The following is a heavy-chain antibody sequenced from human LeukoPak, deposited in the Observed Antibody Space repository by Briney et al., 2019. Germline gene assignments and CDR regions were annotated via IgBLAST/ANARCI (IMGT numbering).Heavy chain of an antibody. CDR1: GYTFTGYY. CDR3: ARDRDGESDY. D-gene: IGHD4-17*01. Sequence: ASVKVSCKASGYTFTGYYMHWVRQAPGQGLEWMGWINPNSGGTNYAQKPQGRVTMTTDTSTSTAYMELRSLRSDDTAVYYCARDRDGESDYWGQGTLVTVSS. V-gene: IGHV1-2*02. J-gene: IGHJ4*02. CDR2: INPNSGGT.